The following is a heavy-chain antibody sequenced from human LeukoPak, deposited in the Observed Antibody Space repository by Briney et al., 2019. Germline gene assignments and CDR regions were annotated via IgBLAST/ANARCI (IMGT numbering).Heavy chain of an antibody. D-gene: IGHD3-3*01. CDR3: AVIFLEWLATDY. V-gene: IGHV4-59*01. CDR1: GGSISSYY. Sequence: SETLSLTCTVSGGSISSYYWSWIRQPPGKGLEWIGYIYYSGSTNYNPSLKSRVTISVDTSKNQFSLKLSSVTAADTAVYYCAVIFLEWLATDYWGQGTLVTVSS. J-gene: IGHJ4*02. CDR2: IYYSGST.